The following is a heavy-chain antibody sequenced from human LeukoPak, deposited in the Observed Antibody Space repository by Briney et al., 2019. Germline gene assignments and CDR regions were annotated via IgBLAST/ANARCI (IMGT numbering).Heavy chain of an antibody. J-gene: IGHJ4*02. CDR3: ARGEDEGYCSSTSCYPFDY. CDR2: ISSSGSTI. D-gene: IGHD2-2*01. CDR1: GFTSSDYY. V-gene: IGHV3-11*01. Sequence: GGSLRLSCAASGFTSSDYYMSWIRQAPGKGLEWVSYISSSGSTIYYADSVKGRFTISRDNAKSSLYLQMNSLRAEDTAVYYCARGEDEGYCSSTSCYPFDYWGQGTLVTVSS.